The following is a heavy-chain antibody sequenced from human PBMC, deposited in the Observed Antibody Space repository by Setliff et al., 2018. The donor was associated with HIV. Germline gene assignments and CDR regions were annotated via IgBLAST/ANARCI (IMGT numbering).Heavy chain of an antibody. Sequence: ASVKVSCKTSGGTFSSYAISWVRQAPGQGLEWMGWINTNTGNPTYAQGFTGRFLFSVDTVVATAYLQINNLKTEDTAVYYCARALYGDYGGDLNWLDPWGQGTRVTVSS. CDR3: ARALYGDYGGDLNWLDP. CDR1: GGTFSSYA. J-gene: IGHJ5*02. D-gene: IGHD4-17*01. V-gene: IGHV7-4-1*02. CDR2: INTNTGNP.